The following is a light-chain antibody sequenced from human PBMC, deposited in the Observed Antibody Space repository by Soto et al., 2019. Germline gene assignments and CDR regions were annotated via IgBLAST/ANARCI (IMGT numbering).Light chain of an antibody. CDR1: SSDVGGYNY. Sequence: GTSSDVGGYNYVSWYQQHPGKAPKLMIYDVSNRPSGVSNRFSGSKSGNTASLTISGLQAEDEADYYCSSYTSSSTPLYVFGTGTKVTVL. CDR3: SSYTSSSTPLYV. J-gene: IGLJ1*01. V-gene: IGLV2-14*04. CDR2: DVS.